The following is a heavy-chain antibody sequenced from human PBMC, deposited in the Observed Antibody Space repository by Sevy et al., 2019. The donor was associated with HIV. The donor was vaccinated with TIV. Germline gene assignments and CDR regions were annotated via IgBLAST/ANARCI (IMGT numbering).Heavy chain of an antibody. CDR1: GFTFSSYE. CDR3: ARDLPPSATTVAHFDC. V-gene: IGHV3-48*03. D-gene: IGHD4-17*01. Sequence: GGSLRLSCAASGFTFSSYEMNWVRQAPGKGLEWVSYISNSGTNISYSDSVKGRFTISRDNARNSLYLQMNSLRAEDTAVYYCARDLPPSATTVAHFDCWAQGTLVTVSS. J-gene: IGHJ4*02. CDR2: ISNSGTNI.